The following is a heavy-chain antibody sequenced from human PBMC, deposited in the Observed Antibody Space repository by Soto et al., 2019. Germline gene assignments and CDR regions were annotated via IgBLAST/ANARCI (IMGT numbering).Heavy chain of an antibody. CDR1: DYSIISGYY. V-gene: IGHV4-38-2*02. CDR3: ARHAAYDSVWGKSDGSDY. D-gene: IGHD3-16*01. Sequence: KPSETLSLTCTVSDYSIISGYYWAWIRQPPGKGLEWFGNIYHSGSTYYNPSLQSRVTISVDTSKNQFSLHLSSVTAADTAVYYCARHAAYDSVWGKSDGSDYWGQGTLVTVSS. J-gene: IGHJ4*02. CDR2: IYHSGST.